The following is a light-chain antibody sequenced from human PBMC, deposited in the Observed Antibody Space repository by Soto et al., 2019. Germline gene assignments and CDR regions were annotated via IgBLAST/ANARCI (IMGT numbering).Light chain of an antibody. Sequence: DIQMTQSPSTLSASVRDRVTITCRASQSIGTWLAWYQQKPGKAPNLLIYKASSLQSGVPSRFSGSGSGTEFILTINSLQPDDFATYYCQQYDIYPYTFGQGSKLQIK. V-gene: IGKV1-5*03. CDR2: KAS. CDR1: QSIGTW. J-gene: IGKJ2*01. CDR3: QQYDIYPYT.